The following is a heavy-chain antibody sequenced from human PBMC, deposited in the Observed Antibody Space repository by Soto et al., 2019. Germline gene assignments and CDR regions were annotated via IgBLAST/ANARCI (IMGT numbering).Heavy chain of an antibody. D-gene: IGHD4-17*01. CDR2: IWYDGSNK. CDR1: GFTFSSYG. J-gene: IGHJ4*02. Sequence: PGGSLRLSCAASGFTFSSYGMHWVRQAPGKGLEWVAVIWYDGSNKYYADSVKGRFTISRDNSKNALYLQMNSLRAEDTAVYYCARGTPDYGDYAFDYWGQGTLVTVSS. CDR3: ARGTPDYGDYAFDY. V-gene: IGHV3-33*01.